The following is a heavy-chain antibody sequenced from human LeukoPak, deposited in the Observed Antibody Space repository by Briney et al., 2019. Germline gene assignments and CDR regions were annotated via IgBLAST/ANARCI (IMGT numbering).Heavy chain of an antibody. CDR2: IKQDGSEK. Sequence: GGSLRLSCAASGFTFSSYWMSWVRQAPGKGLEWVANIKQDGSEKYYVDSVKGRFTISRDNAKNSLYLQMNSLRAEDTAVYYRAREFRGWYRNNWFDPWGQGTLVTVSS. J-gene: IGHJ5*02. D-gene: IGHD6-19*01. CDR1: GFTFSSYW. V-gene: IGHV3-7*01. CDR3: AREFRGWYRNNWFDP.